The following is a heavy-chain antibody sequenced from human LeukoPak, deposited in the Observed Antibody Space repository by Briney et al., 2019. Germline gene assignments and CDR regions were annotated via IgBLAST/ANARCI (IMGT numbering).Heavy chain of an antibody. Sequence: SETLSLTCAVSGYSISSGYYWGWIRQPPGKGLEWIGSIYHSGSTYYNPSLKSRVTISVDTSKNQFSLKLSSVTTADTAVYYCARLDGYCGSTSCYYYMDVWGKGTTVTVSS. J-gene: IGHJ6*03. CDR3: ARLDGYCGSTSCYYYMDV. V-gene: IGHV4-38-2*01. CDR2: IYHSGST. CDR1: GYSISSGYY. D-gene: IGHD2-2*01.